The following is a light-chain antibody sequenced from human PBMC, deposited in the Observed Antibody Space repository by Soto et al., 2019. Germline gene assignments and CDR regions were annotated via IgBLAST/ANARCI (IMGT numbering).Light chain of an antibody. CDR2: AAS. Sequence: DIQMTQSPASLSASVGDRVTITCRASQTISSYLNWYQKKPGKAPTLLIDAASTLQSGVPSRFSGSRSVTDFTLTISSLQPEDFASYYCQQSSRTPWTFGQGTKVEIK. V-gene: IGKV1-39*01. J-gene: IGKJ1*01. CDR3: QQSSRTPWT. CDR1: QTISSY.